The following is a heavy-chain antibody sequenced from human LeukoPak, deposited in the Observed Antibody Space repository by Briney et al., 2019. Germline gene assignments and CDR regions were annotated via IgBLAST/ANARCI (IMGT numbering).Heavy chain of an antibody. CDR1: GYSFTSYW. CDR3: ARLVAVAGTEYYFDY. Sequence: GESLKISCKGSGYSFTSYWIGWVRQMPGKGLEWMGIIYPGDSDTRYSPSFQGQVTISADKSISTAYLQWSSLKASDTAMYYCARLVAVAGTEYYFDYWGQGTLVTVS. V-gene: IGHV5-51*01. J-gene: IGHJ4*02. D-gene: IGHD6-19*01. CDR2: IYPGDSDT.